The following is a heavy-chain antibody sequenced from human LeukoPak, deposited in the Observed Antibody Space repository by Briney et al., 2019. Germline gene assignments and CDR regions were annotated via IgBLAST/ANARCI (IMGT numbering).Heavy chain of an antibody. CDR3: ARGEATIFGPRGYMDV. Sequence: PSETLSLTCTVSGGSISSSTCYWGWIRQPPGKGLEWIGSFYYSGGTYYNPSLKSRVTISVDTSKNQCSLKLSSVTAADTAVYYCARGEATIFGPRGYMDVWGKGTTVTVSS. V-gene: IGHV4-39*01. CDR2: FYYSGGT. J-gene: IGHJ6*03. CDR1: GGSISSSTCY. D-gene: IGHD3-3*01.